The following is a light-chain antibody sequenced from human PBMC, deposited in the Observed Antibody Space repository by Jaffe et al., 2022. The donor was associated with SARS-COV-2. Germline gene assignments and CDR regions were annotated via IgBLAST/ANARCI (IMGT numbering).Light chain of an antibody. Sequence: EIVLTQSPGTLSLSPGERATLSCRASQSVISSYLGWYQQKPGQAPRLLIYGTSNRATGIPDRFSGSGSGTDFTLTINRLEPEDFGVYYCQQFAISPAPFGGGTRVEI. CDR3: QQFAISPAP. V-gene: IGKV3-20*01. CDR2: GTS. CDR1: QSVISSY. J-gene: IGKJ4*01.